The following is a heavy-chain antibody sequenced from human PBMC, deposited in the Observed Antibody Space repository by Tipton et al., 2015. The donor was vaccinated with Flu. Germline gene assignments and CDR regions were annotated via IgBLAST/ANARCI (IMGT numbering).Heavy chain of an antibody. CDR1: GDSLGSRYY. CDR2: IHRSGNT. CDR3: ARHTGDSVRGVIDY. V-gene: IGHV4-38-2*01. J-gene: IGHJ4*02. Sequence: TLSLTCSVSGDSLGSRYYWGWIRQPPGKGLEWIGNIHRSGNTYRNPSLKSRVTISVDTSKNQFSLKLSSVTAADTAVYYCARHTGDSVRGVIDYWGQGTLVTVSS. D-gene: IGHD3-10*02.